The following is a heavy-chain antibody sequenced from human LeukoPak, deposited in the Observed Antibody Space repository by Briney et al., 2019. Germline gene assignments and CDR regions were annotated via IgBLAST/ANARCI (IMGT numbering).Heavy chain of an antibody. CDR1: GFTFSSYS. Sequence: PGESLRLSCAASGFTFSSYSMSWVRQAPGKGLEYVSAISSNGGSTYYANSVKGRFTISRDNSKNTLYLQMGSLRAEDMAVYYCARALGESSHHLDYWGQGTLVTVSS. J-gene: IGHJ4*02. CDR2: ISSNGGST. V-gene: IGHV3-64*01. CDR3: ARALGESSHHLDY. D-gene: IGHD3-16*01.